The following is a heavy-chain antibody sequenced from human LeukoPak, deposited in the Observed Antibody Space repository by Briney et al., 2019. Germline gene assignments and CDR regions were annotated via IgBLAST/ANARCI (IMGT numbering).Heavy chain of an antibody. Sequence: GGSLRLSCAASGFTLSSYEMNWVRQAPGKGVEGVSYISSSGSTIYYAASVKRRFTLSRANATNSLYLQMNSLRAEDTAVYYCARERPSWDAFDIWGQGTMVTVSS. J-gene: IGHJ3*02. V-gene: IGHV3-48*03. CDR2: ISSSGSTI. CDR3: ARERPSWDAFDI. CDR1: GFTLSSYE.